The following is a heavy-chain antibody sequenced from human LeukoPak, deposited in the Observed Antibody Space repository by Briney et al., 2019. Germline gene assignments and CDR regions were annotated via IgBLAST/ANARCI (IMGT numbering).Heavy chain of an antibody. D-gene: IGHD5-24*01. V-gene: IGHV4-59*01. CDR2: IYYGGST. J-gene: IGHJ4*02. CDR3: ARDEGRDGYNSY. CDR1: GGSISSYY. Sequence: SETLSLTCIVSGGSISSYYWSWIRQPPGKGLEWIGYIYYGGSTNYNPSLKSRDTISVDTSKNQFSLKLSSVTAADTAVYYCARDEGRDGYNSYWGQGTLVTVSS.